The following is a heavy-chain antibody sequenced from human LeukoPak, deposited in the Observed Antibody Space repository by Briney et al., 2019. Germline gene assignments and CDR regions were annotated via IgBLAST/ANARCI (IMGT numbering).Heavy chain of an antibody. CDR1: GFNFSRYG. Sequence: PGRSLRLSCAASGFNFSRYGMHWVRQAPGKGLEWVAVVSFEGSNKYYADSVKGRFTISRDNSKNTLSLQMNSLRAEDTAVYYCAKDMGYYYGSGSYPPENDYWGQGTLVTVSS. J-gene: IGHJ4*02. CDR2: VSFEGSNK. D-gene: IGHD3-10*01. V-gene: IGHV3-30*18. CDR3: AKDMGYYYGSGSYPPENDY.